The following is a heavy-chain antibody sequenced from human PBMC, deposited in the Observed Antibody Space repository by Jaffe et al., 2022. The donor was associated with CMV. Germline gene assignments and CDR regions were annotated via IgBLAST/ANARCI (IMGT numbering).Heavy chain of an antibody. CDR2: ISGSGGST. V-gene: IGHV3-23*01. D-gene: IGHD6-13*01. CDR1: GFTFSSYA. J-gene: IGHJ4*02. CDR3: AKDYLAYSSSWYYFDY. Sequence: EVQLLESGGGLVQPGGSLRLSCAASGFTFSSYAMSWVRQAPGKGLEWVSAISGSGGSTYYADSVKGRFTISRDNSKNTLYLQMNSLRAEDTAVYYCAKDYLAYSSSWYYFDYWGQGTLVTVSS.